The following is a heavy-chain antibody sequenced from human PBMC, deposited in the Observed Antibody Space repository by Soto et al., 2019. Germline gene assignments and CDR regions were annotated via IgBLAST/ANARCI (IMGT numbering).Heavy chain of an antibody. D-gene: IGHD3-10*01. CDR3: ASKFGELLADAFDI. Sequence: QVQLQESGPGLVKPSGTLSLTCTVSNASISSRKWWTWVRQTPGKGLEWIGEIYHSGSINHNPSLKGRVTMSVDKSNNQFSLTMTSVTAADTAVYYCASKFGELLADAFDICGQGTVVTVSS. CDR2: IYHSGSI. J-gene: IGHJ3*02. CDR1: NASISSRKW. V-gene: IGHV4-4*02.